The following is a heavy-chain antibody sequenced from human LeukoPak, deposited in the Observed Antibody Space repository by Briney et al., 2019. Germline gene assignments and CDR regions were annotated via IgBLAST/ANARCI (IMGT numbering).Heavy chain of an antibody. CDR2: IYYTGST. CDR3: ARVRRRGGIDY. V-gene: IGHV4-30-4*01. J-gene: IGHJ4*02. CDR1: GGFISSGDYF. D-gene: IGHD3-10*01. Sequence: SETLSLTCTVSGGFISSGDYFWTWVRQPPGKGLECIGYIYYTGSTYYTPSLKSRVTISVDTSNNQFSLKVTSVTAADTAVYYCARVRRRGGIDYWGQGTLVIVSS.